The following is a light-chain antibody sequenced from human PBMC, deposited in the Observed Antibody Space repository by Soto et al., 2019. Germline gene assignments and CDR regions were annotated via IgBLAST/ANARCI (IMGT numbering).Light chain of an antibody. CDR2: GAS. Sequence: EIVMTQSPATLSVSPGERATLSCRASQSVSSNLAWYQQKPGQAPRLLIYGASTRATGIPARFSGSGSGTEFTLTISSLQSEDFPVYYCQQYNNWPPWTFGQATKVEIK. CDR1: QSVSSN. CDR3: QQYNNWPPWT. V-gene: IGKV3-15*01. J-gene: IGKJ1*01.